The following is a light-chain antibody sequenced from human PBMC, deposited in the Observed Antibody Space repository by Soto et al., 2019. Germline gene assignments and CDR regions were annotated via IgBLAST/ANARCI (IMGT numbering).Light chain of an antibody. J-gene: IGLJ1*01. CDR3: CSSAPESTYV. V-gene: IGLV2-23*01. CDR2: KGS. CDR1: SSDVGAYNS. Sequence: QSALAQPASVSGSPGQSITISCTGTSSDVGAYNSVSWYQQHPHKAPQVIIYKGSQRPSGVSNRFSGSTSGNAASLTISGLQADDDADYFCCSSAPESTYVFGTGTKLTVL.